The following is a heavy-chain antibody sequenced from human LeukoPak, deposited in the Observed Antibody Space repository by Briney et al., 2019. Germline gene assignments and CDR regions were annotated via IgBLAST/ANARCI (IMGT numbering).Heavy chain of an antibody. V-gene: IGHV4-59*01. D-gene: IGHD6-19*01. CDR2: IYYSGST. J-gene: IGHJ3*02. Sequence: PSETLSLTCTVSGGSISSYYWSWLRQPPGKGLEWLGYIYYSGSTNYNPSLKSRVTISVDTSKNQFSLKLSSVTAADTAVYYCAREGDSSGGYDAFDIWGQGTMVTVSS. CDR3: AREGDSSGGYDAFDI. CDR1: GGSISSYY.